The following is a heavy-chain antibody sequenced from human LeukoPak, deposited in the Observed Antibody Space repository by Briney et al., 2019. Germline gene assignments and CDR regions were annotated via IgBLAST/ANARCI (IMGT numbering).Heavy chain of an antibody. V-gene: IGHV3-53*01. J-gene: IGHJ4*02. CDR1: GFTVSYNY. CDR2: IYSGGGT. Sequence: PGGSLRLSCAASGFTVSYNYVSWVRQAPGKGLEWVSVIYSGGGTYYADSVKGRFTISRDNSKNTVYLQMNNLRAEDTAVYYCAARYDRRGSLGYWGQGTLVTVSS. D-gene: IGHD3-22*01. CDR3: AARYDRRGSLGY.